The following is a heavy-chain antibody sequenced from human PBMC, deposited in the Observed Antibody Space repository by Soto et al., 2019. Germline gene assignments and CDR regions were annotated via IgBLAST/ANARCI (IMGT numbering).Heavy chain of an antibody. V-gene: IGHV4-31*03. CDR1: GRSISSGSFF. Sequence: LSLTCTVSGRSISSGSFFWTWIRQHPVKGLEWIGSIHYSGRSKYNPSLGSRLTMSIDTSKNQFSLNLNSVTAADTAMYYCARGDSVFDYWGQGTLVTVSS. J-gene: IGHJ4*02. CDR2: IHYSGRS. CDR3: ARGDSVFDY. D-gene: IGHD2-21*01.